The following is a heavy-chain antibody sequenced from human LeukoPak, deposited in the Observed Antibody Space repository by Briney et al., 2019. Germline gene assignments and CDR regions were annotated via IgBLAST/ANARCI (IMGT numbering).Heavy chain of an antibody. CDR2: MNPNSGNT. CDR1: GGTFSSYA. CDR3: ARGLRWYRHFAY. V-gene: IGHV1-8*02. J-gene: IGHJ4*02. D-gene: IGHD4-17*01. Sequence: ASVKVSCKASGGTFSSYAINWMRQATGQGLEWMGWMNPNSGNTGYAQKFQGRVTMTRNTSISTAYMELSSLRSEDTAVYYCARGLRWYRHFAYWGQGTLVTVSS.